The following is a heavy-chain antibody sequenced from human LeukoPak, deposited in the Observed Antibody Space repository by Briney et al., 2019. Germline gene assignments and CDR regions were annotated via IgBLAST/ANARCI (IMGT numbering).Heavy chain of an antibody. CDR2: ISSRSIYI. CDR3: ARDVAGITRPQYFDY. D-gene: IGHD1-20*01. V-gene: IGHV3-21*01. CDR1: GFTFSSYS. J-gene: IGHJ4*02. Sequence: PGGSLRLSCAASGFTFSSYSMNWVRQAPGKGLEGVSSISSRSIYIYYADSVKGRFTISRDNAKNSMYLQMNSLRAEETAVYYCARDVAGITRPQYFDYWGQGTLVTVSS.